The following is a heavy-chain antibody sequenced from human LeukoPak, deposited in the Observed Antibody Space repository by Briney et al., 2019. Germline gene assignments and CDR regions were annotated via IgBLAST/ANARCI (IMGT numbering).Heavy chain of an antibody. Sequence: PETLSLTCTVSGGSISSNSYYWGWIRQPPGKGLEWIGTVYYSGSTFYNPSLKSRVTISVDTSKNQFSLKLTSVTAADTAVYFCARRPYSGTYHFDYWGQGTLVTVSS. CDR3: ARRPYSGTYHFDY. CDR2: VYYSGST. D-gene: IGHD1-26*01. J-gene: IGHJ4*02. V-gene: IGHV4-39*01. CDR1: GGSISSNSYY.